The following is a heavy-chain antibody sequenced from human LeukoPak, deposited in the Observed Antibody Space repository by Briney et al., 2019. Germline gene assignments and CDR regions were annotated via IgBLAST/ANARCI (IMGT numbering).Heavy chain of an antibody. CDR1: GFTFSSYS. J-gene: IGHJ6*03. V-gene: IGHV3-21*01. D-gene: IGHD3-3*01. CDR2: ISSSSSYI. CDR3: ARDGGDFWSGFPYYYYYYMDV. Sequence: GGSLRLSCAASGFTFSSYSMNWVRQAPGKGLEWVSSISSSSSYIYYADSVKGRFTISRDNAKNSLYLQMNSLRAEDTAVYYCARDGGDFWSGFPYYYYYYMDVWGKGTTVTVSS.